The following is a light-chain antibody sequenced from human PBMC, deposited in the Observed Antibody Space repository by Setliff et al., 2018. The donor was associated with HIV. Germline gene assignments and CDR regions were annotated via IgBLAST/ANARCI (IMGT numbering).Light chain of an antibody. V-gene: IGLV3-21*03. CDR3: QVWDTTSDHHV. J-gene: IGLJ1*01. Sequence: SYELTQPPSVSVAPGKTARITCGGNNIGGTSVHWYQQKPGRAPLLVVYDDNDRPSGIPERFSGSNSGNTATLTISRVEAGDEADYYCQVWDTTSDHHVFGTGTKVTVL. CDR1: NIGGTS. CDR2: DDN.